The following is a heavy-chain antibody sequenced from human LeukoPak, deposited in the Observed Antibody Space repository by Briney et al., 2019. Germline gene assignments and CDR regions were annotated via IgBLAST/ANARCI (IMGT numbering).Heavy chain of an antibody. CDR1: GGSISSSSYY. CDR2: IYYSGST. Sequence: SETLFLTCTVSGGSISSSSYYWGWIRQPPGKGLEWIGSIYYSGSTYYNPSLKSRVTISVDTSKNQFSLKLSSVTAADTAVYYCARLGVIIGNDYWGQGTLVTVSS. V-gene: IGHV4-39*01. D-gene: IGHD3-3*01. J-gene: IGHJ4*02. CDR3: ARLGVIIGNDY.